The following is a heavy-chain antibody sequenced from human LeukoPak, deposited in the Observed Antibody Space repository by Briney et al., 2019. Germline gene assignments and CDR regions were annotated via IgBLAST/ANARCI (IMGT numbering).Heavy chain of an antibody. D-gene: IGHD3-22*01. Sequence: GGSLRLSCAASGFNFDDYAMHWVGQAPGKGLEWVSGISWNSGSIGYADSVKGRFTISRDNAKNSLYLQMNSLRAEDTALYYCAKGRFYYYDSSGYAEGGGHGMDVWGQGTTVTVSS. CDR2: ISWNSGSI. CDR1: GFNFDDYA. CDR3: AKGRFYYYDSSGYAEGGGHGMDV. J-gene: IGHJ6*02. V-gene: IGHV3-9*01.